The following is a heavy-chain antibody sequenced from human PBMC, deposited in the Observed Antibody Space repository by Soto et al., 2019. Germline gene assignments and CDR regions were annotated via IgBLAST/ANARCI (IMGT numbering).Heavy chain of an antibody. CDR3: VRHRDWSFDI. CDR1: GYTLSEYS. D-gene: IGHD3-9*01. J-gene: IGHJ3*02. V-gene: IGHV3-48*02. CDR2: FGTSRKYI. Sequence: GGSLRLSCVASGYTLSEYSMNWVRQAPGKWLEWVSYFGTSRKYIFYADSVGGRFTISRDDARNSLYLQLNSLRDEDTAVYYCVRHRDWSFDIWCQGXMVTV.